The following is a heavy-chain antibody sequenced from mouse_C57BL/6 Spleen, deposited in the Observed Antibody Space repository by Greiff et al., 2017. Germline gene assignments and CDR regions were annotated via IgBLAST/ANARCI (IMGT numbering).Heavy chain of an antibody. CDR2: IWSGGST. D-gene: IGHD1-1*01. J-gene: IGHJ4*01. Sequence: QVQLQQSGPGLVQPSQSLSITCTVSGFSLTSYGVHWVRQPPGKGLEWLGVIWSGGSTDSNDDFISRLSIIKDDSKFQVFFKMNSLQADDTAIYYCASRRAGGMCSYALDYWGQGTSVTVSS. CDR1: GFSLTSYG. V-gene: IGHV2-4*01. CDR3: ASRRAGGMCSYALDY.